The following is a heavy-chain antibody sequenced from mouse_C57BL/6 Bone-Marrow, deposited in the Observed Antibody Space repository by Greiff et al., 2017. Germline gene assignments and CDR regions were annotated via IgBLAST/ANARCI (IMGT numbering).Heavy chain of an antibody. Sequence: QVPLQQPGAELVKPGASVKMSCKASGYTFTSYWITWVKQRPGQGLEWIGDIYPGSGSTNYNEKFKSKATLTVDTSSSTACMQLSSLTSEVSAVYYCARPRQGYWGQGTTLTVSS. J-gene: IGHJ2*01. CDR1: GYTFTSYW. CDR2: IYPGSGST. D-gene: IGHD2-12*01. V-gene: IGHV1-55*01. CDR3: ARPRQGY.